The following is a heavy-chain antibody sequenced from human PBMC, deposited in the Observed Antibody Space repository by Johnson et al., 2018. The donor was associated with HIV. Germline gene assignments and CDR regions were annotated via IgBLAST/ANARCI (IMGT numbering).Heavy chain of an antibody. CDR2: IGTAGDT. J-gene: IGHJ3*02. D-gene: IGHD6-19*01. CDR3: ARTMDSSGWYEGDAFDI. Sequence: VQLVESGGGLVQPGGSLRLSCAASGFTFSSYDMHWVRQATGKGLEWVSAIGTAGDTYYPGSVKGRFTISRENAKNSLYLQMNSLRAEDTGVYYCARTMDSSGWYEGDAFDIWGQGTMVTVSS. CDR1: GFTFSSYD. V-gene: IGHV3-13*01.